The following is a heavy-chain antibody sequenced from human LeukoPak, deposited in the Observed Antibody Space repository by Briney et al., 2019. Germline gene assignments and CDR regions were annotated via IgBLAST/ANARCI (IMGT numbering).Heavy chain of an antibody. CDR3: ARDEGTLPYNWFDP. D-gene: IGHD1-14*01. Sequence: GGSLRLSCAASGFTFSNAWMSWVRQAPGKGLEWVSSISSSSSYIYYADSVKGRFTISRDNAKTSLYLQMNSLRAEDTAVYYCARDEGTLPYNWFDPWGQGTLVTVSS. V-gene: IGHV3-21*01. J-gene: IGHJ5*02. CDR2: ISSSSSYI. CDR1: GFTFSNAW.